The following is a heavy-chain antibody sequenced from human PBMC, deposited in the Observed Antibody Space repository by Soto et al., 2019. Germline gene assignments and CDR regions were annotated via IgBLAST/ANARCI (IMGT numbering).Heavy chain of an antibody. CDR2: SSSDGNHK. CDR3: ARGEQPHLDD. Sequence: QVQLVESGGSVVQPGRSLRLSCAASGFSVSAYTVHWVRQAPGKGLGWVAVSSSDGNHKYYTESVKGRIAISRDTSMNTVFLQMSSEGPEDTALYYCARGEQPHLDDWGQGTLVTVSS. CDR1: GFSVSAYT. V-gene: IGHV3-30*09. D-gene: IGHD1-1*01. J-gene: IGHJ4*01.